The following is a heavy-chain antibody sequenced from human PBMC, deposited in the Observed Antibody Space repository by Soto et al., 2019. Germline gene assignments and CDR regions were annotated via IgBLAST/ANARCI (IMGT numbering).Heavy chain of an antibody. CDR1: GFTFSSYA. D-gene: IGHD3-22*01. V-gene: IGHV3-23*01. Sequence: GGSLRLSCAASGFTFSSYAMSWVRQAPGKGLEWVSAISGSGGSTYYADSVKGRFTISRDNSKNTLYLQMNSLRAEDTAVYYCARGYDSSGFLSWGAFDIWGQGTMVTVSS. J-gene: IGHJ3*02. CDR2: ISGSGGST. CDR3: ARGYDSSGFLSWGAFDI.